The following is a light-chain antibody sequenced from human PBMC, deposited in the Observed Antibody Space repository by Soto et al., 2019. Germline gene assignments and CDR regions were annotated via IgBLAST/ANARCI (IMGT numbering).Light chain of an antibody. V-gene: IGKV1-39*01. J-gene: IGKJ1*01. CDR3: QQSYSNPRT. Sequence: DIQMTQSTSSLSASVGDRVTITCRASQSISSYLNWYQHKTGKXPXLLIYAATTLQSGVPSRFSGSGSGTDVTLTISSLQPEEVATYYCQQSYSNPRTFGQGTKVDI. CDR2: AAT. CDR1: QSISSY.